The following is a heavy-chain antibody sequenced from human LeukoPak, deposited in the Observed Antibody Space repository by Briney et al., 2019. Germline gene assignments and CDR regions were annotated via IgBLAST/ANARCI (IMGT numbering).Heavy chain of an antibody. CDR1: GGSISSGDYY. Sequence: SETLSLTCTVSGGSISSGDYYWSWTRQPPGKGLEWIGHIYYSGSTYYNPSLKSRFNISLDTSKNQFSLKLSSVTAADTAVYYCARAAYYYDSSGTFDYWGQGTLVTVSS. J-gene: IGHJ4*02. CDR3: ARAAYYYDSSGTFDY. CDR2: IYYSGST. D-gene: IGHD3-22*01. V-gene: IGHV4-30-4*01.